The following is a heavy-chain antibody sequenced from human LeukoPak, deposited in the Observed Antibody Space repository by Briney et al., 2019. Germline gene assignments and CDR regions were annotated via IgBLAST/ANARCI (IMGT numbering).Heavy chain of an antibody. V-gene: IGHV3-9*01. D-gene: IGHD3-22*01. CDR1: GFSFDDYA. J-gene: IGHJ3*01. CDR2: ISWNSGSI. Sequence: GGSLRLSCAASGFSFDDYAMHWVRQAPGKGLEWVSGISWNSGSIDYADSVKGRFTISRDNAKNSLYLQMNNLRVEDTALYYCAKDRQSMIVVPINWGQGTMVTVSS. CDR3: AKDRQSMIVVPIN.